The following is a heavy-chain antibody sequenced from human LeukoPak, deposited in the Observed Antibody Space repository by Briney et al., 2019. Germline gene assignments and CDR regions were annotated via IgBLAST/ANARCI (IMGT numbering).Heavy chain of an antibody. CDR2: IYSGGST. J-gene: IGHJ4*02. CDR3: ARDPPYCGGDC. CDR1: GFTVSSNY. D-gene: IGHD2-21*01. V-gene: IGHV3-53*01. Sequence: GGSLRLSCAASGFTVSSNYMSWVRQAPGKGLEWVSVIYSGGSTYYADSVKGRFTISRDNSKSTLYLQMNSLRAEDTAVYYCARDPPYCGGDCWGQGTLVTVSS.